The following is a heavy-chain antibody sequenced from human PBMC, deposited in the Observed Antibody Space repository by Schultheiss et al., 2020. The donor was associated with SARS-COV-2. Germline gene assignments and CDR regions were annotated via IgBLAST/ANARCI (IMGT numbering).Heavy chain of an antibody. CDR2: ISWNSGSI. V-gene: IGHV3-9*01. D-gene: IGHD2-2*02. CDR1: GFTFDDYA. J-gene: IGHJ4*02. CDR3: ARAQVGLYDY. Sequence: GGSLRLSCAASGFTFDDYAMHWVRQAPGKGLEWVSGISWNSGSIGYADSVKGRFTISRDNAKNSLYLQMNSLRAEDTAVYYCARAQVGLYDYWGQGTLVTVSS.